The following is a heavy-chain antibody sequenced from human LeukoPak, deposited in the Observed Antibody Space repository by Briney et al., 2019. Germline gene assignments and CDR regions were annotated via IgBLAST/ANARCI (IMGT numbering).Heavy chain of an antibody. CDR2: INHSGST. Sequence: SETLSLTCTVSGGSISSYYWSWIRQPPGKGLEWIGEINHSGSTNYNPSLKSRVTISVDTSKNQFSLKLSSVTAADTAVYYCARDPIAAAGTNAFDIWGQGTTVTVSS. V-gene: IGHV4-34*01. D-gene: IGHD6-13*01. CDR3: ARDPIAAAGTNAFDI. CDR1: GGSISSYY. J-gene: IGHJ3*02.